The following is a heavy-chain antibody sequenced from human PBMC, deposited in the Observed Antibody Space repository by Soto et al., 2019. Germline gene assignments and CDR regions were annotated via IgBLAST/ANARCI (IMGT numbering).Heavy chain of an antibody. V-gene: IGHV1-2*02. D-gene: IGHD5-18*01. Sequence: ASVKVSCKASGYTFTGYYMHWLRHAPGQGLEWMGWINPNSGGTNYAQKFQGRVTMTRDTSISTAYMELSRLRSDDTAVYYCARDGDGYSYGYVYYYYGMDVWGQGTTVTVSS. CDR2: INPNSGGT. J-gene: IGHJ6*02. CDR3: ARDGDGYSYGYVYYYYGMDV. CDR1: GYTFTGYY.